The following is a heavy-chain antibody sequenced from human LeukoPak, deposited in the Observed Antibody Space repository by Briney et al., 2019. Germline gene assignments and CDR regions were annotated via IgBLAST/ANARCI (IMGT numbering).Heavy chain of an antibody. CDR3: ARADYDYVWGSYRLFDY. Sequence: GGSLRFSCAASGFTFSSYAMHWVRQAPGKGLEWVAVISYDGSNKYYADSVTGRFTISRDNSKNTLYLQMNSLRAEDTAVYYCARADYDYVWGSYRLFDYWGQGTLVTVSS. D-gene: IGHD3-16*02. CDR2: ISYDGSNK. CDR1: GFTFSSYA. V-gene: IGHV3-30-3*01. J-gene: IGHJ4*02.